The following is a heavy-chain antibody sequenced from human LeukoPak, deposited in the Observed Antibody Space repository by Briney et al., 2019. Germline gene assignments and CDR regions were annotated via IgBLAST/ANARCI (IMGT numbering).Heavy chain of an antibody. CDR3: ARDGSGRVPEMSAPDY. CDR1: GFTFSSYS. CDR2: IRSSRTI. V-gene: IGHV3-48*01. J-gene: IGHJ4*02. Sequence: PGESLRLSCAASGFTFSSYSMNWVRQAPGKGLEWVSYIRSSRTIYYADSVKGRFTISRDNAKNSLYLQMNSLRAEDTAVYYCARDGSGRVPEMSAPDYWGQGTLVTVSS. D-gene: IGHD3-10*01.